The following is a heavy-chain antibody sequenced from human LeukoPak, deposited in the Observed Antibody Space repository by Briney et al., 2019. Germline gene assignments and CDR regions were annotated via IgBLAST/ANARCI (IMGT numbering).Heavy chain of an antibody. D-gene: IGHD3-10*01. Sequence: GGSLRLSCAASGFTVSSNYMSWVRQAPGKGLEWVSVIYSGGSTYYADSVKGRYTISRDNSKNTLYLQMNRLRAEDTAVYYCARDLGYYGSGSYYKDYYYYYMDVWGKGTTVTVSS. J-gene: IGHJ6*03. CDR3: ARDLGYYGSGSYYKDYYYYYMDV. V-gene: IGHV3-53*01. CDR2: IYSGGST. CDR1: GFTVSSNY.